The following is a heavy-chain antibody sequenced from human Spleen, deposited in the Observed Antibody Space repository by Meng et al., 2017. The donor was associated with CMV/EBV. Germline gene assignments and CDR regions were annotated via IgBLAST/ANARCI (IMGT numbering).Heavy chain of an antibody. D-gene: IGHD6-13*01. V-gene: IGHV1-18*01. Sequence: QVQLVQSGLDVKKHGASVKVSCKASGYTFPSYGMNWLRQAPGQGLEWMGWISAYNGNTIYAQKVQGRVTMTTDASTNTAYLELRSLRSDDTAVYYCARDQQLIPAEYFQHWGPGTLVTVSS. J-gene: IGHJ1*01. CDR2: ISAYNGNT. CDR3: ARDQQLIPAEYFQH. CDR1: GYTFPSYG.